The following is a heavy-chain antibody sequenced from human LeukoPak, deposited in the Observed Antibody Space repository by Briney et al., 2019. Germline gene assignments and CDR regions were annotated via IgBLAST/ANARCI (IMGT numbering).Heavy chain of an antibody. CDR1: GGSISSASYY. CDR3: ARDLGSGWYDAFDI. J-gene: IGHJ3*02. Sequence: SETLSLTCTVSGGSISSASYYWSWIRQPAGKGLEWIGRIYISGSTNYKSSLKSRVTISVDTSKNQFSLKLSSVTAADTAVYYCARDLGSGWYDAFDIWGQGTMITVSS. CDR2: IYISGST. D-gene: IGHD6-19*01. V-gene: IGHV4-61*02.